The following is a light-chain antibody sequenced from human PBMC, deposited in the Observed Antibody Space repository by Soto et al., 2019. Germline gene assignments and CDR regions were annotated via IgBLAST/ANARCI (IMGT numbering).Light chain of an antibody. Sequence: DIQMTQSPSTLSASVGDRVTITCRASQSISTWLAWYQQKPGKAPKLLIYDASSLQSGVPSRFSGHGSGTDFTLTISSLQPDDFATYYCQQYNSYSYTFGQGTRLEIK. CDR3: QQYNSYSYT. CDR2: DAS. V-gene: IGKV1-5*01. J-gene: IGKJ5*01. CDR1: QSISTW.